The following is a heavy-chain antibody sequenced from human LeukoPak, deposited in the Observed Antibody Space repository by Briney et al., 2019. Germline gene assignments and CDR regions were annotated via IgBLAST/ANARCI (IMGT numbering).Heavy chain of an antibody. CDR2: ISVDNGNT. V-gene: IGHV1-18*01. Sequence: ASVKVSCKASGYNFISYGSSWVRQAPGQGLEWMGWISVDNGNTKYAQKFQGRVTMTTETSTSTAYMELRSLRSDDTAVYYCARAGTYYFDTSGYLVYWGQGTLVTVSS. CDR1: GYNFISYG. CDR3: ARAGTYYFDTSGYLVY. J-gene: IGHJ4*02. D-gene: IGHD3-22*01.